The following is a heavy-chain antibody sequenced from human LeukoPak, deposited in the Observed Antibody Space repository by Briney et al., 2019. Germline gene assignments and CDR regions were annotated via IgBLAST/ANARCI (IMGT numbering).Heavy chain of an antibody. Sequence: SVKVSCKASGGTFSSYAISWVRQPPGQGLEWMGRIIPIFGTANYAQKFQGRVTITTDESTSTAYMELSSLRSEDTAVYYCARETMVRATSFDYWGQGTLVTVSS. J-gene: IGHJ4*02. V-gene: IGHV1-69*05. D-gene: IGHD3-10*01. CDR3: ARETMVRATSFDY. CDR1: GGTFSSYA. CDR2: IIPIFGTA.